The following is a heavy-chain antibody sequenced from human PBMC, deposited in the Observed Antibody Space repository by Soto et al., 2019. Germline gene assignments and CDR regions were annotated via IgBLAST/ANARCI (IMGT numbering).Heavy chain of an antibody. CDR3: ARARQWLISD. D-gene: IGHD6-19*01. Sequence: QVQLVESGGGVVQPGRSLRLSCAVSGFTFSRYAMHWVRQTPGKGLEWVAVISYDESNKYYTDSVKGRFTISRDNSKNTVYLQMNSLRPEDTAVYYCARARQWLISDWGQGTRVTVSS. V-gene: IGHV3-30-3*01. J-gene: IGHJ4*02. CDR2: ISYDESNK. CDR1: GFTFSRYA.